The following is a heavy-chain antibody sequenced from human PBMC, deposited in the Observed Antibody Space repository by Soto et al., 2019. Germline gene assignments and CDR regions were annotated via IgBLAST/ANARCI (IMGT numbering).Heavy chain of an antibody. CDR3: TKNTIFGVVTWGKTEDWYFDF. J-gene: IGHJ2*01. Sequence: EVQLLESGGGLVQPGGSLRLSCAASGFTFSSYAMSWVRQAPGKGLEWVSGLSGTGSTTYHADSVKGRFTISRDNSKNTVYLQMNSLRAEDTAVYYCTKNTIFGVVTWGKTEDWYFDFWGRGTLVTVSS. D-gene: IGHD3-3*01. CDR1: GFTFSSYA. V-gene: IGHV3-23*01. CDR2: LSGTGSTT.